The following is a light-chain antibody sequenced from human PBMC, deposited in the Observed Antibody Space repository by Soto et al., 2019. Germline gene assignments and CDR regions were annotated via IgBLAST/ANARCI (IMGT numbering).Light chain of an antibody. V-gene: IGKV3-15*01. CDR1: QSVSTN. J-gene: IGKJ1*01. CDR2: GAS. Sequence: EIVMTQSPGTLSVSPGEGATLSCRASQSVSTNLAWYQQKPDQAPRLLIYGASTTATGMPARFSGSGSGTEFTLTNSCLQSEDFAVYCCQQYYTWPRTFGQGTRVEIK. CDR3: QQYYTWPRT.